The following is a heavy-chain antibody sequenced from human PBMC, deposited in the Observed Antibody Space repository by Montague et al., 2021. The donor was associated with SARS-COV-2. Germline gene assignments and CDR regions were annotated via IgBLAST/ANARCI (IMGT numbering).Heavy chain of an antibody. CDR2: IYYSGGT. J-gene: IGHJ5*02. CDR1: GGSTNNFY. Sequence: SETLSLTCTVSGGSTNNFYWSWIRQPPGKGQEWIGYIYYSGGTDYNPSLKSRVTISIDTSKNQFSLTLTSVTAADTGVYYCARTTLASASCRFDPWGQGTLVTVSS. V-gene: IGHV4-59*01. D-gene: IGHD3-16*01. CDR3: ARTTLASASCRFDP.